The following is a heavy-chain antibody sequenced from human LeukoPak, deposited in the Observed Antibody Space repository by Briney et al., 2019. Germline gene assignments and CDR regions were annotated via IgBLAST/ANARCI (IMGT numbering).Heavy chain of an antibody. J-gene: IGHJ5*02. V-gene: IGHV4-34*01. CDR3: ARGAGTPSGYGSRTAGRANWFDP. D-gene: IGHD5-12*01. CDR2: INHSGST. CDR1: GGSFSGYY. Sequence: SETLSLTCAVYGGSFSGYYWSWIRQPPGKGLEWIGEINHSGSTNYNPSLKSRVTISVDTSKNQFSLKLSSVTAADTAVYYCARGAGTPSGYGSRTAGRANWFDPWGQGTLVTVSS.